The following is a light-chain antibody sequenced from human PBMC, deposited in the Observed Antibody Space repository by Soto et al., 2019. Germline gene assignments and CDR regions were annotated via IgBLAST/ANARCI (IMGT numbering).Light chain of an antibody. CDR1: QSVGTY. CDR3: QQRSDWRYT. CDR2: TAS. V-gene: IGKV3-11*01. J-gene: IGKJ2*01. Sequence: EIVLTQSPATLSLSPGESATLSCRASQSVGTYLAWYQQKPGQTPRLVIYTASNRATGIPARCSGSGSGTDFTLTISSLEPEDFAVYYCQQRSDWRYTFGQGTKLDIK.